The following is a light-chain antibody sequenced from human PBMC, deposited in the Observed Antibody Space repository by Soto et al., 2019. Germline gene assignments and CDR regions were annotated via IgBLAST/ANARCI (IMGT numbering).Light chain of an antibody. V-gene: IGKV1-5*01. CDR1: QSIRHY. CDR2: GAS. CDR3: QHHNSYSQT. J-gene: IGKJ1*01. Sequence: DIQMTQSPPTLSASVGDRVTITCRASQSIRHYLAWYQQMPGKAPKLLIYGASTLQSGVPSRFSGRGSGTAFTLTISSLQPDDFGTYFCQHHNSYSQTFGQGTKVEIK.